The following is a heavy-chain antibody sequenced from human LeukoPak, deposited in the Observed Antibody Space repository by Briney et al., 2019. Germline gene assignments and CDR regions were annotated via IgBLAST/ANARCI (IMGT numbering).Heavy chain of an antibody. D-gene: IGHD3-10*01. J-gene: IGHJ6*02. CDR2: IYYSGST. Sequence: PSETLSLTCTVSGGSISSYYWSWIRQPPGKGLEWIGYIYYSGSTNYNPSLKSRVTISVDTSKNQFSLKLSSVTAADTAVYYCARRAGMVRGRYYYYGMDVWGQGTTVTVSS. CDR1: GGSISSYY. CDR3: ARRAGMVRGRYYYYGMDV. V-gene: IGHV4-59*08.